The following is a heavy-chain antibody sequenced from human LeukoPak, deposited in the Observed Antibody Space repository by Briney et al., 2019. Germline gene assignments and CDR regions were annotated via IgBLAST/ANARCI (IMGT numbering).Heavy chain of an antibody. CDR2: IKQDGSEK. Sequence: PGGSLRLSCAASGFTFTTYWMGWVRQAPGKGLEWVANIKQDGSEKYYVDSVKGRFTISRDNAKNSLYLQMNSLRADDTAVYYCAKDWSGYYKWSDPWGQGTLVTVSS. V-gene: IGHV3-7*01. CDR1: GFTFTTYW. J-gene: IGHJ5*02. D-gene: IGHD3-3*01. CDR3: AKDWSGYYKWSDP.